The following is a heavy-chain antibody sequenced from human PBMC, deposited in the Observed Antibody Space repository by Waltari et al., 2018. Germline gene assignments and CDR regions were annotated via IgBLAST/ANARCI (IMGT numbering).Heavy chain of an antibody. V-gene: IGHV3-30-3*01. Sequence: TFSSYAMHWVRQAPGKGLEWVAVISYDGSNKYYADSVKGRFTISRDNSKNTLYLQMNSLRAEDTAVYYCARGSWEQQLEFDYWGQGTLVTVSS. CDR2: ISYDGSNK. J-gene: IGHJ4*02. CDR3: ARGSWEQQLEFDY. CDR1: TFSSYA. D-gene: IGHD6-13*01.